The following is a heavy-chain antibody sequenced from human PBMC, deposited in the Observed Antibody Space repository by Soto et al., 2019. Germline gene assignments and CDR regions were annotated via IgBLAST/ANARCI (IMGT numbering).Heavy chain of an antibody. Sequence: QVQLQQWGAGLLKPSETLSLTCAVYGGSFSGYYWSWIRQPPGKGLEWIGEINHSGSTNYNPSLKSRVTISVDTSKNQFSLKLSSVTAADTAVYYCASGLDDYYYYYMDVWGKGTTVTVSS. CDR1: GGSFSGYY. V-gene: IGHV4-34*01. D-gene: IGHD2-2*03. CDR3: ASGLDDYYYYYMDV. J-gene: IGHJ6*03. CDR2: INHSGST.